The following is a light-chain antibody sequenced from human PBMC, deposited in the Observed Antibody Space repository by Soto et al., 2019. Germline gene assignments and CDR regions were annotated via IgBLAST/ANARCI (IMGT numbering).Light chain of an antibody. CDR1: QSFRGL. J-gene: IGKJ5*01. CDR2: DAY. Sequence: VLTQSPVTLSLSPGERATLSCRASQSFRGLLAWYQQKPGQAPRLLIYDAYNRATGIPPRFSGSGSGTDFTLTISSLEPEDSAVYYCQQRQMWPITFFQRTRLEIK. V-gene: IGKV3-11*01. CDR3: QQRQMWPIT.